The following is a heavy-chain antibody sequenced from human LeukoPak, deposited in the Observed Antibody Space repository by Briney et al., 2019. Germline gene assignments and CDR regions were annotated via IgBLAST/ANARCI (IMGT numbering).Heavy chain of an antibody. CDR2: IYHSGST. J-gene: IGHJ5*02. Sequence: PSGTLSLTCAVSGYSISSGYYWGWIRQPPGKGLEWIGSIYHSGSTYYNPSLKSRVTISVDTSKNQFSLKLSSVTAADTAVYYCARDPRWLTPDCTSISCYENYFDPWGQGILVTVSS. D-gene: IGHD2-2*01. V-gene: IGHV4-38-2*02. CDR1: GYSISSGYY. CDR3: ARDPRWLTPDCTSISCYENYFDP.